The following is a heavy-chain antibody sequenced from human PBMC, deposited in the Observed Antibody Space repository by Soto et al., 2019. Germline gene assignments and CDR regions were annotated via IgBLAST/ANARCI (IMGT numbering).Heavy chain of an antibody. CDR1: GFTFSSYW. D-gene: IGHD3-22*01. CDR2: INTDGGST. J-gene: IGHJ4*02. V-gene: IGHV3-74*01. Sequence: EVQLVESGGGLVQPGGSLRLSCAASGFTFSSYWLHWDRQAPGKGLVWVSGINTDGGSTDYADSVKGRFIISRDNAKNTLYLQMNSLRAEDTAVSYCARPRYDSTGTPFDHWGLGTLVTVSS. CDR3: ARPRYDSTGTPFDH.